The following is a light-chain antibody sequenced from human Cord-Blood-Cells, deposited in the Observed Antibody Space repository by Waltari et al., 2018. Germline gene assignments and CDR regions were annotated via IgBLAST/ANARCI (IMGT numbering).Light chain of an antibody. CDR3: CSYAGSSTSHVV. Sequence: QSALTPPASASGSPGQSLTISCTGPSSAVGLYNLVSWYQQHPGKAPKLMIYEVSKRPSGVSNRFSGSKSGNTASLTISGLQAEDEADYYCCSYAGSSTSHVVFGGGTKLTVL. CDR2: EVS. CDR1: SSAVGLYNL. J-gene: IGLJ2*01. V-gene: IGLV2-23*02.